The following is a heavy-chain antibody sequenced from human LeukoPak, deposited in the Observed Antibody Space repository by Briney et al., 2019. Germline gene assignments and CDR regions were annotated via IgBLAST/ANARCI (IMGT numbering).Heavy chain of an antibody. CDR3: AKASGYSSSWYYFDY. D-gene: IGHD6-13*01. CDR2: ISGSGGST. Sequence: GGSLRLSSAASGFTFSSYAMSWVRQAPGKGLEWVSAISGSGGSTYYADSVKGRFTISRDNSKNTLYLQMNSLRAEDTAVYYCAKASGYSSSWYYFDYWGQGTLVTVSS. V-gene: IGHV3-23*01. J-gene: IGHJ4*02. CDR1: GFTFSSYA.